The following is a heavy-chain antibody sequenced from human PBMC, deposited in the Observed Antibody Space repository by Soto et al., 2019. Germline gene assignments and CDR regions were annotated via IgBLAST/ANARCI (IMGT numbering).Heavy chain of an antibody. Sequence: GGSLRLSCAASGFTFRNYEMNWVRQAPGKGLEWVSYIGSSGGYKSYADSVKGRFTVSRDNAKNSLYLQMNSLRAEDTAIYYCARDGANISSWYFDLWGRGTLVTVSS. CDR2: IGSSGGYK. CDR3: ARDGANISSWYFDL. CDR1: GFTFRNYE. J-gene: IGHJ2*01. D-gene: IGHD6-13*01. V-gene: IGHV3-48*03.